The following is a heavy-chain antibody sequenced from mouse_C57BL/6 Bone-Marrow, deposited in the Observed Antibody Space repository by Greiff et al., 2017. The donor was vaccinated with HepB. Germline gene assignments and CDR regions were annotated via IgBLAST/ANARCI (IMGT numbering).Heavy chain of an antibody. V-gene: IGHV2-4*01. CDR3: AKNGTTVVAPDYYAMDY. Sequence: QVQLQQSGPGLVQPSQSLSITCTVSGFSLTSYGVHWVRQPPGKGLEWLGVIWSGGSTDYNAAFISRLSISKDNSKSQVFFKMNSLQADDTAIYYCAKNGTTVVAPDYYAMDYWGQGTSVTVSS. D-gene: IGHD1-1*01. CDR2: IWSGGST. J-gene: IGHJ4*01. CDR1: GFSLTSYG.